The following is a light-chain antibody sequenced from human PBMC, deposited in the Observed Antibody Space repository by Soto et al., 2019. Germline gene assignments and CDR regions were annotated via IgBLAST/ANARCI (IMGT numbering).Light chain of an antibody. J-gene: IGKJ1*01. Sequence: EIVLTQSPVTLSLSPGERATLSCRASQSVSSRYFAWYQQKPGQAPRLLIYAASSRAAGIPVRFSGSGSGADFSLTISRLEPEDFAVYYCHQYASSRTFGAGTKVE. V-gene: IGKV3-20*01. CDR3: HQYASSRT. CDR1: QSVSSRY. CDR2: AAS.